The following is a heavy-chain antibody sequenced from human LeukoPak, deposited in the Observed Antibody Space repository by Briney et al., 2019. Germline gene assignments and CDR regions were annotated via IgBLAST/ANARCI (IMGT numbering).Heavy chain of an antibody. V-gene: IGHV3-23*01. CDR3: AKSCNSGNCYYNY. CDR1: GFTFSTYA. J-gene: IGHJ4*02. CDR2: ITGNGGST. D-gene: IGHD2/OR15-2a*01. Sequence: GGSLRLSCAASGFTFSTYAMTWVRQAPGKGLDWVSGITGNGGSTYYADSVKGRFTISRDNSENTLSLQMNSLRADDTAIYYCAKSCNSGNCYYNYWGQGTLVTVSS.